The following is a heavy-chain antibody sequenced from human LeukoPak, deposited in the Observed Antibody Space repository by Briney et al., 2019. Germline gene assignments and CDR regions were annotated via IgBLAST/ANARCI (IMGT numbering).Heavy chain of an antibody. CDR1: GFTFSSYG. D-gene: IGHD6-13*01. CDR3: AKEKHSSSWYKDAFDI. V-gene: IGHV3-30*02. CDR2: IRDDGSNK. Sequence: GGSLRLSCAASGFTFSSYGMHWVRQAPGKGLEWVAFIRDDGSNKYYADSVKGRFTISRDNSKNTLYLQMNSLRAEDTAVYYCAKEKHSSSWYKDAFDIWGQGTMVTVSS. J-gene: IGHJ3*02.